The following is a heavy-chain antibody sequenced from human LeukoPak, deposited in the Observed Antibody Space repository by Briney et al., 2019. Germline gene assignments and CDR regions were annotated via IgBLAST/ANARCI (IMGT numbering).Heavy chain of an antibody. D-gene: IGHD3-22*01. V-gene: IGHV1-24*01. CDR2: FDPEDGET. J-gene: IGHJ3*02. CDR1: GYTLTELS. Sequence: ASVKVPCKVSGYTLTELSMHWVRQAPGKGLEWMGGFDPEDGETIYAQKFQGRVTMTEHTSTDTAYMELSSLRSEDTAVYYCATRITMIVLDAFDIWGQGTMVTVS. CDR3: ATRITMIVLDAFDI.